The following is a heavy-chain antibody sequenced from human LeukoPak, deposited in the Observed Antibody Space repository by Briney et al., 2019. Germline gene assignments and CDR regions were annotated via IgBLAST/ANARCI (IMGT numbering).Heavy chain of an antibody. D-gene: IGHD4-17*01. J-gene: IGHJ3*02. CDR2: IYYSGST. CDR3: ASDYGDPNDAFDI. CDR1: GGSISSGGYY. V-gene: IGHV4-31*03. Sequence: TSQTLSLTCTVSGGSISSGGYYWSWIRQHPGKGLEWIGYIYYSGSTYYNPSLKNRVTISVDTSKNQFSLKLSSVTAADTAVYYCASDYGDPNDAFDIWGQGTMVTVSS.